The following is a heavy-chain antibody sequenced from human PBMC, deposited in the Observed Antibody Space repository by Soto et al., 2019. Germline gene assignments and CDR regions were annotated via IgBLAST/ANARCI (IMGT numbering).Heavy chain of an antibody. J-gene: IGHJ6*02. CDR2: IIPIFGTA. D-gene: IGHD2-8*01. CDR3: ARFDCTNGVCPLYYYYYGMDV. Sequence: ASVKVSCKASGYTFTSYGISWVRQAPGQGLEWMGGIIPIFGTANYAQKFQGRVTITADESTSTAYMELSSLRSEDTAVYYCARFDCTNGVCPLYYYYYGMDVWGQGTTVTVSS. CDR1: GYTFTSYG. V-gene: IGHV1-69*13.